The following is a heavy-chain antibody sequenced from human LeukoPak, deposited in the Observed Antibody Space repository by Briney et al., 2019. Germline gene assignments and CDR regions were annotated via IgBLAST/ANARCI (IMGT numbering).Heavy chain of an antibody. CDR1: GFTVSSNY. CDR3: ARVSYYDSSGYYFLSYVDY. J-gene: IGHJ4*02. CDR2: IYSGGST. Sequence: GGSLRLSCAASGFTVSSNYMSWVRQAPGKGLELVSVIYSGGSTYYADSVRGRFTISRGNSKNTLYLQMNSLGAEDTAVYYCARVSYYDSSGYYFLSYVDYWGQGTLVTVSS. D-gene: IGHD3-22*01. V-gene: IGHV3-53*01.